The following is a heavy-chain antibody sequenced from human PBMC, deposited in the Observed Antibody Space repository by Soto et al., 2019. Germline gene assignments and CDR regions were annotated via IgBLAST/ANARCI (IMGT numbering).Heavy chain of an antibody. CDR2: ISGSGGST. CDR1: GFTFSSYA. J-gene: IGHJ4*02. V-gene: IGHV3-23*01. D-gene: IGHD2-2*01. CDR3: AKDPNIVVVPAAIIRRLDY. Sequence: EVQLLESGGGLVQPGGSLRLSCAASGFTFSSYAMSWVRQAPGKGLEWVSAISGSGGSTYYADSVKGRFTISRDNSKNALYLQMNSLRAEDTAVYYCAKDPNIVVVPAAIIRRLDYWGQGTLVTVSS.